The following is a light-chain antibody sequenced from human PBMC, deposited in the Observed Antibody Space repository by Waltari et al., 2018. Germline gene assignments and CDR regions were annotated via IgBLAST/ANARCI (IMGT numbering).Light chain of an antibody. Sequence: DIQMTQSPSTLSASVGDRVTIPCRASQGIDTWLAWYQQKPGKAPNLLIYKTSTLESGVPSRFSGSGSGTEFTLTISSLQPDDFATYYCQQHHSSPGTFGQGTRVEIK. J-gene: IGKJ1*01. CDR2: KTS. V-gene: IGKV1-5*03. CDR1: QGIDTW. CDR3: QQHHSSPGT.